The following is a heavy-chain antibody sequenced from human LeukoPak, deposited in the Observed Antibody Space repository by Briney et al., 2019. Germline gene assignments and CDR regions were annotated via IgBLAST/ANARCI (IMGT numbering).Heavy chain of an antibody. Sequence: SETLSLTCTVSGYSINNGYYWAWIRQPPGKGLEWIGSIFYSGRTYYNPSLKSRVTMSVDTSKNQFSLRISSVNAADTAVYYCARDILATSIAAPYYWGRGTLVTVSS. CDR1: GYSINNGYY. J-gene: IGHJ4*01. CDR2: IFYSGRT. CDR3: ARDILATSIAAPYY. V-gene: IGHV4-38-2*02. D-gene: IGHD6-13*01.